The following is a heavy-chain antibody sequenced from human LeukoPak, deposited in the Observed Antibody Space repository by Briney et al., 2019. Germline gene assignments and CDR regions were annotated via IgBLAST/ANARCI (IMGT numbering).Heavy chain of an antibody. J-gene: IGHJ4*02. CDR3: ASGKTVEK. D-gene: IGHD4-23*01. Sequence: PGGSLRLSCAAPGFTFSTYWMHWVRQAPGKGLVWVSRINSDGSSTNYADSVKGRFTISRDNAKNTLYLQMGSLSDEDTAVYYCASGKTVEKWGQGTLVTVSS. CDR1: GFTFSTYW. CDR2: INSDGSST. V-gene: IGHV3-74*01.